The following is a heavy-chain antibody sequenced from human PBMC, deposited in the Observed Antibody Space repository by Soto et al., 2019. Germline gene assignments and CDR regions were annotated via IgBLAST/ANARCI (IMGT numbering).Heavy chain of an antibody. V-gene: IGHV4-31*03. CDR1: GDFISSGGYY. J-gene: IGHJ4*02. CDR2: IYSSGTT. D-gene: IGHD3-22*01. CDR3: ARTDSRGYYLVY. Sequence: QVQLQESGPGLVKPSQTLSLTCTVSGDFISSGGYYWSWIRQLPGKGLEWIGYIYSSGTTYYNPSLKSRITITVDTSKNKFSLNLSSVTAADTAVYYCARTDSRGYYLVYWGQGTLVTVFS.